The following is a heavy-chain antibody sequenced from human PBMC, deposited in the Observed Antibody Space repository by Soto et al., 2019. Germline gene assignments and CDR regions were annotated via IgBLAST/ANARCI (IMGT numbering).Heavy chain of an antibody. J-gene: IGHJ5*02. Sequence: PGGSLRLSCAASGFTFSSYTMNWVRQAPGMGLEWVSSISSSSNQIYYADSVKGRFTISRDNAKNSLYLQMNSLRAEDTAAFYCARGDWFDPWGQGTLVTVSS. CDR1: GFTFSSYT. CDR2: ISSSSNQI. V-gene: IGHV3-21*01. CDR3: ARGDWFDP.